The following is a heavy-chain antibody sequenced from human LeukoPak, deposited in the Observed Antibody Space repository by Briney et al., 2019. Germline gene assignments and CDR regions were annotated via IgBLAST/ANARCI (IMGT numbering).Heavy chain of an antibody. Sequence: PSETLSLTCTVSGGSISSSSYYWGWIRQPPGKGLEWIGSIYYSGSTYYNPSLKSRVTISVDTSKNQFSLKLSSVTAADTAVYYCARDRGMELGLVGATDSGWFDPWGQGTLVTVSS. V-gene: IGHV4-39*02. D-gene: IGHD1-26*01. CDR3: ARDRGMELGLVGATDSGWFDP. J-gene: IGHJ5*02. CDR2: IYYSGST. CDR1: GGSISSSSYY.